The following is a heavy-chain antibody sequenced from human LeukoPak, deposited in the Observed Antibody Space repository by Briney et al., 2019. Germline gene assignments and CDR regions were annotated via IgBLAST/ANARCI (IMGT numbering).Heavy chain of an antibody. D-gene: IGHD6-13*01. CDR3: ARENGYSSSWYNPYFFDY. Sequence: ASVKVSCKASGYTFTSYGISWVRQAPGQGLEWMGWISAYNGNTNYAQKLQGRVTITTDTSTSTAYMELMSLRSDDTAVYYCARENGYSSSWYNPYFFDYWGQGTLVTVSS. CDR1: GYTFTSYG. J-gene: IGHJ4*02. V-gene: IGHV1-18*01. CDR2: ISAYNGNT.